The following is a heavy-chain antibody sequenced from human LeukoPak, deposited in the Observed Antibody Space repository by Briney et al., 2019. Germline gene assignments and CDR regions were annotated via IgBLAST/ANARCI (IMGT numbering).Heavy chain of an antibody. V-gene: IGHV3-21*01. J-gene: IGHJ4*02. Sequence: GGSLRLSCAASGFTFSSYSMNWVRRAPGKGLEWVSSISSSSSYIYYADSVKGRFTISRDNAKNSLYLQTNSLRAEDTAVYYCARGDCSGGSCYQDYWGQGTLVTVSS. CDR2: ISSSSSYI. D-gene: IGHD2-15*01. CDR3: ARGDCSGGSCYQDY. CDR1: GFTFSSYS.